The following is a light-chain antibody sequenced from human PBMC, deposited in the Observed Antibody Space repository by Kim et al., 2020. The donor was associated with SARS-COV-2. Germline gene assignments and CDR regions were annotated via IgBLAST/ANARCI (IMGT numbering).Light chain of an antibody. Sequence: GTRSLSPGERATLSCRASQSVSSSYLAWYQQKPGQAPRLLIYGASSRATGIPDRFSGSGSGTDFTLTISRLEPEDFAVYYCQHQYTFGQGTKLEI. CDR3: QHQYT. CDR2: GAS. V-gene: IGKV3-20*01. J-gene: IGKJ2*01. CDR1: QSVSSSY.